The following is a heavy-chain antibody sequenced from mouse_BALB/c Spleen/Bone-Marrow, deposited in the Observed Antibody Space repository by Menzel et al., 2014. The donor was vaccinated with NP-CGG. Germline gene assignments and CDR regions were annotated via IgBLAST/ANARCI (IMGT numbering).Heavy chain of an antibody. CDR2: ISSGSSTI. Sequence: EVKLMESGGGLVQPGGSRKLSCAASGFTFSSFGVHWVRQAPEKGLEWVAYISSGSSTIYYADTVKGRFTISRDNPKNTLFLQMTSLRPEDTAMYYCARGKYGYDYWGQGTLSQSPQ. D-gene: IGHD2-10*02. V-gene: IGHV5-17*02. CDR1: GFTFSSFG. J-gene: IGHJ2*01. CDR3: ARGKYGYDY.